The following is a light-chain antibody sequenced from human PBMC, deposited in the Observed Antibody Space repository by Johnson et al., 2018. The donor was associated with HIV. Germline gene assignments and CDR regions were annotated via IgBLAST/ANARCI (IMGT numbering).Light chain of an antibody. V-gene: IGLV1-51*02. Sequence: QSVLTQPPSVSAAPGQKVTISCSGSSSTIGKNYVSWYQVLPGTAPKLLIYKNNERPSGIPDRFSGSKSGTSATLGITGLPTGDEADYYCGTWDTSLSAGGVFGTGTKVTVL. CDR1: SSTIGKNY. CDR3: GTWDTSLSAGGV. CDR2: KNN. J-gene: IGLJ1*01.